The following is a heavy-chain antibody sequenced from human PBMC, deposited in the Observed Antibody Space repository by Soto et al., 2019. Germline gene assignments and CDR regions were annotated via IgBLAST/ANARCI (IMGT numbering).Heavy chain of an antibody. CDR1: GYTFTSYA. J-gene: IGHJ6*02. Sequence: ASVKVSCKASGYTFTSYAMHWVRQAPGQRLEWMGWINAGNGNTKYSQKFQGRVTITRDTSASTAYMELSSLRSEDTAVYYCAREEDCSGGSCYWGSYYGMDVWGQGTTVTVSS. D-gene: IGHD2-15*01. CDR2: INAGNGNT. CDR3: AREEDCSGGSCYWGSYYGMDV. V-gene: IGHV1-3*01.